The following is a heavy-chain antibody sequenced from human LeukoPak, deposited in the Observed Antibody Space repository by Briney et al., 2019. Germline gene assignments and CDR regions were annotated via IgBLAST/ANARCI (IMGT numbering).Heavy chain of an antibody. V-gene: IGHV4-34*01. CDR2: ITYRGSG. D-gene: IGHD2-21*02. J-gene: IGHJ4*02. CDR3: GVYGGDWRFDF. CDR1: NGFDSYY. Sequence: PSETLSLTCAVYNGFDSYYMTIVRQPPGKGLEWVGEITYRGSGNYNPSLKGRATISINVSQRQFSLSLRSVTPADTATYYCGVYGGDWRFDFWGQGTPITVSS.